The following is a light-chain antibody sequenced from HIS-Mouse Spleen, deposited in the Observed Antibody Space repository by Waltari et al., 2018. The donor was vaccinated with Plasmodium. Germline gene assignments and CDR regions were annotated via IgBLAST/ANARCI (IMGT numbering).Light chain of an antibody. V-gene: IGKV1-39*01. CDR1: QSISSY. CDR3: QQSYSTPWT. CDR2: AAS. Sequence: DIQMTQSPSSLSASVGDRVTITCRASQSISSYLNCYQQKPGKAPKLLIYAASSLQSWVPSRFSGSGSGTDFTLTISSLQPEDFATYYCQQSYSTPWTFGQGTKVEIK. J-gene: IGKJ1*01.